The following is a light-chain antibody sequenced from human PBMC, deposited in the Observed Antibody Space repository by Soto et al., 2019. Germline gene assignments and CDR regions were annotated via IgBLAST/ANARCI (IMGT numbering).Light chain of an antibody. CDR2: AAS. J-gene: IGKJ1*01. CDR3: QQSYSTPRT. V-gene: IGKV1-39*01. Sequence: DIQMTQSPSSLSASVGDRVTITCRASQSISSYLNWYQQKPGKAPKLLIYAASSLQSGVPSRFSGSGSGTHFTLTISSLQPEDFATYYCQQSYSTPRTFGHATKVQIK. CDR1: QSISSY.